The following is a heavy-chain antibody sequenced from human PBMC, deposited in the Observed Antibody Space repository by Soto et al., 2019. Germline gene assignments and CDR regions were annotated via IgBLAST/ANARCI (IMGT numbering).Heavy chain of an antibody. J-gene: IGHJ4*02. Sequence: GGSLRLSCAASGFTFSSYAMHWVRQAPGKGLEWVAVISYDGSNKYYADSVKGRFTISRDNSKNTLYLQMNSLRAEDTAVYYYAKDTYYHDSSGYYIFEYWGQGTLVTVSS. D-gene: IGHD3-22*01. V-gene: IGHV3-30*04. CDR3: AKDTYYHDSSGYYIFEY. CDR1: GFTFSSYA. CDR2: ISYDGSNK.